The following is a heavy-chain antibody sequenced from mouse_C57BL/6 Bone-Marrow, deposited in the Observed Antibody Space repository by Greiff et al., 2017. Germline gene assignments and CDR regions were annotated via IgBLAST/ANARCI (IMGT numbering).Heavy chain of an antibody. CDR1: GYTFTSYW. J-gene: IGHJ2*01. Sequence: QVQLKQSGAELVKPGASVKMSCKASGYTFTSYWITWVKQRPGQGLEWIGDIYPGSGSTNYNEKFKSKATLTVDTSSSTAYMQLSSLTSEDSAVYYCARSNPYGNYFDYWGQGTTLTVSS. CDR2: IYPGSGST. D-gene: IGHD2-1*01. CDR3: ARSNPYGNYFDY. V-gene: IGHV1-55*01.